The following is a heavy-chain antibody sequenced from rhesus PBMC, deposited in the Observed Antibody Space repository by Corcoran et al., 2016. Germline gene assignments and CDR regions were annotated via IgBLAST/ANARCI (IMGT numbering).Heavy chain of an antibody. CDR1: GGSIRDYY. V-gene: IGHV4-160*01. D-gene: IGHD1-20*01. Sequence: QVQLQESGPGLVKPSETLSLTCVVSGGSIRDYYWRWLRQSTGKGLEWIGRLHGSGGDTDYSPSLKSRVTSSLDTSKNHLSLKLTSVTAADTAVYFCAKMVSSWNNPAFDFWGQGLRVTVSS. CDR3: AKMVSSWNNPAFDF. CDR2: LHGSGGDT. J-gene: IGHJ3*01.